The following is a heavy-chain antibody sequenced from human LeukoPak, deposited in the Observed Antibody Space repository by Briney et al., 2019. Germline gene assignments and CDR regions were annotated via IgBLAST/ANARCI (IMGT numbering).Heavy chain of an antibody. CDR2: VDYSGNT. D-gene: IGHD2-15*01. J-gene: IGHJ4*02. CDR1: GGSISNGGYC. CDR3: ARTSIVVVLAAGGTSSYYFDY. Sequence: SQTLSLTCTVSGGSISNGGYCWSWHRQHQGQGLEWIMNVDYSGNTYYNPSINSRITISVDTSKNQFSLKLGSVTAADTVVYYCARTSIVVVLAAGGTSSYYFDYWGQGTLVTVSS. V-gene: IGHV4-31*03.